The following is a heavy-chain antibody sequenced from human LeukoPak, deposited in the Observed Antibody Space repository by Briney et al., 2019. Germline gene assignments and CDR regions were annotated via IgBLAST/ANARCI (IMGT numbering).Heavy chain of an antibody. V-gene: IGHV3-30*02. J-gene: IGHJ4*02. Sequence: GGSLRLSCAASGFTFSSYGMHWVRQAPGKGLEWAAFIRYDGSNKYYADSVKGRFTISRDNSKNTLYLQMNSLRAEDTAVYYCAKGGSGSYYGVTKQVFNYYFDYWGQGTLVTVSS. CDR1: GFTFSSYG. CDR2: IRYDGSNK. D-gene: IGHD1-26*01. CDR3: AKGGSGSYYGVTKQVFNYYFDY.